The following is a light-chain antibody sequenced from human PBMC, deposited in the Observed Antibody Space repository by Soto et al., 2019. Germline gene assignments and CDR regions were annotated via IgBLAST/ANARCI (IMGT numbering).Light chain of an antibody. Sequence: QLTQPPSFLSASVGDRVTVSCRASQDIRTSLSWFQQKAGKVPQLLVYPASTLQDGVPSRFSGSGSGTYFTLTINDLQAEDCAPYYCEHLRTYPFSFGQGTKLDI. CDR3: EHLRTYPFS. V-gene: IGKV1-9*01. CDR2: PAS. J-gene: IGKJ2*03. CDR1: QDIRTS.